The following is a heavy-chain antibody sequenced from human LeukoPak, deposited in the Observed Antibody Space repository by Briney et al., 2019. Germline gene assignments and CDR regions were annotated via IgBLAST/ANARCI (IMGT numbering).Heavy chain of an antibody. V-gene: IGHV4-39*01. CDR1: GDSISSTSYY. J-gene: IGHJ5*02. D-gene: IGHD2-21*02. CDR3: ARQQSDTSLFDP. CDR2: IFYSGSA. Sequence: KTSETLSLACIVSGDSISSTSYYWAWIRQPPGKGLEWIGMIFYSGSAYYTPSLRGRVTLSVDTSRNQFSLNLISVTAADTGVYFCARQQSDTSLFDPWGQGTLVTASS.